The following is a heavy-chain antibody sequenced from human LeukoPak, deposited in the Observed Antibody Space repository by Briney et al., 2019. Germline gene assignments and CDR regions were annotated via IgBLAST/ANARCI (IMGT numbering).Heavy chain of an antibody. CDR1: GYTFTGYY. Sequence: SVKVSCKASGYTFTGYYMHWVRQAPGQGLEWMGGIIPIFGTANYAQKFQGRVTITADKSTSTAYMELSSLRSDDTGVYYCARGPPLTYDHTPEGYYHYYMDVWGKGTTIIISS. J-gene: IGHJ6*03. CDR2: IIPIFGTA. CDR3: ARGPPLTYDHTPEGYYHYYMDV. D-gene: IGHD1-14*01. V-gene: IGHV1-69*06.